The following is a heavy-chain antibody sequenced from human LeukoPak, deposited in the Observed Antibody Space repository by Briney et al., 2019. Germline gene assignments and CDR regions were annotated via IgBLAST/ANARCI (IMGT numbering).Heavy chain of an antibody. J-gene: IGHJ4*02. Sequence: GGSLRLSCAASGFTFSSYSMNWVRQAPGKGLEWVSSISSSSSYIYYADSVKGRFTISRDNAKNSLYLQMNSLRAEDTAVYYCARVPQDYGDLMYYFEYWGQGTLVTVSS. CDR3: ARVPQDYGDLMYYFEY. D-gene: IGHD4-17*01. V-gene: IGHV3-21*01. CDR2: ISSSSSYI. CDR1: GFTFSSYS.